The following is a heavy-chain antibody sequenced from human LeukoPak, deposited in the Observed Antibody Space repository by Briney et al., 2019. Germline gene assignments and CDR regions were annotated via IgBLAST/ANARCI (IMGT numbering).Heavy chain of an antibody. CDR1: GYSISSGYY. CDR2: IYHSGST. J-gene: IGHJ4*02. CDR3: ARDHSGSSWDFDY. Sequence: SETLSLTCAVSGYSISSGYYWGWIRQPPGKGLEWIGSIYHSGSTYYNPSLKSRVTISVDTSKNQFSLKLSPVTAADTAVYYCARDHSGSSWDFDYWGQGTLVTVSS. D-gene: IGHD1-26*01. V-gene: IGHV4-38-2*02.